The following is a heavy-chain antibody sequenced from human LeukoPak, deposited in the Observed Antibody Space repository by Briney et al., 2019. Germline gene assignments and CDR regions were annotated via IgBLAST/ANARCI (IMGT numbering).Heavy chain of an antibody. CDR2: IYYSGST. CDR1: GGSISSYY. J-gene: IGHJ6*03. D-gene: IGHD3-3*01. CDR3: ASGGTYYDFRSGPFRPVYYYYMDV. V-gene: IGHV4-59*01. Sequence: SETLSLTCTVSGGSISSYYWSWIRQPPGKGLEWIGYIYYSGSTNYNPSLKSRVTISVDTSKNQFSLKLSSVTAADTAVYYCASGGTYYDFRSGPFRPVYYYYMDVWGKGTTVTVSS.